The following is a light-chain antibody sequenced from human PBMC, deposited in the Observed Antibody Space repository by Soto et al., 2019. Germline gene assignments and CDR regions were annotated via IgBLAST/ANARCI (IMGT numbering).Light chain of an antibody. CDR1: SRDVGGYNY. J-gene: IGLJ1*01. CDR3: SSYSNITTLSV. V-gene: IGLV2-14*03. CDR2: NVF. Sequence: QSVLTQPASVSGSPGQSITISCTGTSRDVGGYNYVSWYQKNPGKAPKLMIYNVFNRPSGVSDRFSGSKSGNTASLTISGLQAEDEADYYCSSYSNITTLSVLATGTKVTVL.